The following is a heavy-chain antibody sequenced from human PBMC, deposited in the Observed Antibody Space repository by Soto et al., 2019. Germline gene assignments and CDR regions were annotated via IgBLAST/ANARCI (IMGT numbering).Heavy chain of an antibody. CDR3: VKDSRQDFVVVSAPIAYNYYGMDV. CDR2: INGDGSST. J-gene: IGHJ6*02. V-gene: IGHV3-74*01. CDR1: GFTFSAYW. Sequence: PGGSLRLSCEASGFTFSAYWMHWVRQAPGKGLVWVSHINGDGSSTIYADSVKGRFTISRDNAKNTLYLQLDSLRAEDTAVYYCVKDSRQDFVVVSAPIAYNYYGMDVWGQGTTVSVSS. D-gene: IGHD2-2*01.